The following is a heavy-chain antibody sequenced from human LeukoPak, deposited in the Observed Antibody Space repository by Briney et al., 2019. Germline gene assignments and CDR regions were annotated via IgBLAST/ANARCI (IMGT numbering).Heavy chain of an antibody. J-gene: IGHJ4*02. CDR2: VTGSGSAT. V-gene: IGHV3-23*01. CDR3: AKAMSTVMGGTDY. D-gene: IGHD4-17*01. CDR1: GFTFNSYA. Sequence: GGSLRLSCAASGFTFNSYAMSWVRQASGKGLEWVSTVTGSGSATHYADSVKGRFIISRDNSKNTLYLQMNSLRADDTALYYCAKAMSTVMGGTDYWGQGTLVTVSS.